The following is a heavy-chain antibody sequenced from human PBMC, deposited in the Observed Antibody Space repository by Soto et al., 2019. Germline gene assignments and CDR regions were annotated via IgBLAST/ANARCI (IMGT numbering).Heavy chain of an antibody. Sequence: SETLSLTCTVSGGSISSSSYYWGWIRQPPGKGLEWIGEIYHSGSTNYNPSLKSRVTISVDKSKNQFSLKLSSVTAADTAVYYCASQGWQKPPGYHFDYWGQGNLVTVSS. CDR3: ASQGWQKPPGYHFDY. CDR2: IYHSGST. D-gene: IGHD1-1*01. J-gene: IGHJ4*02. CDR1: GGSISSSSYY. V-gene: IGHV4-39*07.